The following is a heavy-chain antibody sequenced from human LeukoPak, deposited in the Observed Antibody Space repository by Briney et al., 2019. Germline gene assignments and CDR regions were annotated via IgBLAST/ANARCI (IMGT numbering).Heavy chain of an antibody. V-gene: IGHV1-69*01. J-gene: IGHJ6*03. Sequence: ASVQVSCKASGGTLSSYAISWVRPAPGQGLEWMGGVIPIFGTANYAQKFQGRVTITADESTSTAYMELSSLRSEDTAVYYCASDLRWYHYYYYMDVWGKGTTVTVSS. CDR3: ASDLRWYHYYYYMDV. CDR1: GGTLSSYA. D-gene: IGHD4-23*01. CDR2: VIPIFGTA.